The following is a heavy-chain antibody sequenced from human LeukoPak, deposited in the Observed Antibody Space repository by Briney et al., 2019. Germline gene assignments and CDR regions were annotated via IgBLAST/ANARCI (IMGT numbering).Heavy chain of an antibody. CDR1: GYTFTSYG. CDR3: ARRPPWELLSYIDY. Sequence: ASVKVSCKASGYTFTSYGISWVRQAPGQGLEWMGWISAYNGNTNYAQKLQGRVTMTTDTSTSTAYMELRSLRSDDTAVYYCARRPPWELLSYIDYWGQGTLVTVSS. CDR2: ISAYNGNT. D-gene: IGHD1-26*01. V-gene: IGHV1-18*01. J-gene: IGHJ4*02.